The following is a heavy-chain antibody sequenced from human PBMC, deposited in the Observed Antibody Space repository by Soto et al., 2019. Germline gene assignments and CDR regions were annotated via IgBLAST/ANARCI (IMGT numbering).Heavy chain of an antibody. D-gene: IGHD3-16*02. V-gene: IGHV4-34*01. J-gene: IGHJ4*01. CDR1: GGSFSGYY. Sequence: SETLSLTCAVYGGSFSGYYWSWIRQPPGKGLEWIGEINHSGSTNYNPSLKSRVTISVDTSKNQFSLKLSSVTAADTAVYYCARSPLGELSLMDYWGHGTLVTVSS. CDR3: ARSPLGELSLMDY. CDR2: INHSGST.